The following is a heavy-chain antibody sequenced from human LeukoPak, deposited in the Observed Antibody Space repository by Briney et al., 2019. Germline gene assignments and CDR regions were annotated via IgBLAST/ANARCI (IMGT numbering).Heavy chain of an antibody. CDR2: IYYSGST. CDR1: GGSISSSSYY. Sequence: SETLSLTCTVSGGSISSSSYYWGWIRQPPGKGLEWIGSIYYSGSTNYNPSLKSRVTISVDTSKNQFSLKLSSVTAADTAVYYCARLSVIMTHDVFDIWGQGTMVTVSS. D-gene: IGHD3-16*01. CDR3: ARLSVIMTHDVFDI. J-gene: IGHJ3*02. V-gene: IGHV4-39*07.